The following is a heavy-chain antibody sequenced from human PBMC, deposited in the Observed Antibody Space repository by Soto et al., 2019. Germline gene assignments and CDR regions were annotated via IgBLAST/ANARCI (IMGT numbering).Heavy chain of an antibody. D-gene: IGHD3-10*01. Sequence: PSETLSLTCTVSGGSISSSSYYWGWIRQPPGKGLEWIGSIYYSGSTYYNPSLKSRVTISVDTSKNQFSLKLSSVTAADTAVYYCARHKTMWFGELYTWFDPWGQGTLVTVS. CDR1: GGSISSSSYY. CDR3: ARHKTMWFGELYTWFDP. V-gene: IGHV4-39*01. CDR2: IYYSGST. J-gene: IGHJ5*02.